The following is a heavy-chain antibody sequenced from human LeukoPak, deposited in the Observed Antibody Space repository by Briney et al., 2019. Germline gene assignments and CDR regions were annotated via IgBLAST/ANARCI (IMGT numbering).Heavy chain of an antibody. V-gene: IGHV4-59*01. CDR1: GGSISSYY. Sequence: PSETLSLTCTVSGGSISSYYWSWIRQPPGKGLEWIGYIYYSGSTNYNPSLKSRVTISVDTSKNQFSLKLSSVTAADTAVYYCARAGFSSGSYFDYWGQGTLVTVSS. CDR3: ARAGFSSGSYFDY. J-gene: IGHJ4*02. D-gene: IGHD1-26*01. CDR2: IYYSGST.